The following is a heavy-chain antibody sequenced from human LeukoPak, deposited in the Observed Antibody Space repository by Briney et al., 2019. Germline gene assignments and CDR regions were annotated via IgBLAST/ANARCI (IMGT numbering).Heavy chain of an antibody. J-gene: IGHJ4*02. D-gene: IGHD3-22*01. CDR1: GYTFTGYY. V-gene: IGHV1-2*06. Sequence: ASVKVSCKASGYTFTGYYMHWVRQAPGQGLEWMGRINPNSGGTNYAQKFQGRVTMTRDTSISTAYMELSRLRSDDTAVYYCAKGGYDSSGYYYYWGQGTLVTASS. CDR3: AKGGYDSSGYYYY. CDR2: INPNSGGT.